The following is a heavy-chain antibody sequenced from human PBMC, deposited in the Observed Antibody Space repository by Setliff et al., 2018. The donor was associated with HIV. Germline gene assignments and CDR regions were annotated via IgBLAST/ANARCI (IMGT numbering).Heavy chain of an antibody. CDR3: AKDKIPQAILGVVILGS. V-gene: IGHV3-11*04. J-gene: IGHJ4*02. CDR1: GFTFTDYY. Sequence: GGSLRLSCAASGFTFTDYYMSWIRQAPGEGLEWVSSISGSGATIDYADSVKGRFTISRDNAKKSLYLHMNSLRADDTAVYFCAKDKIPQAILGVVILGSWGQGTLVTASS. CDR2: ISGSGATI. D-gene: IGHD3-3*01.